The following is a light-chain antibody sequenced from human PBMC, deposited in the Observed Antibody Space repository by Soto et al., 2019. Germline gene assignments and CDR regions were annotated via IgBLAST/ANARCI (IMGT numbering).Light chain of an antibody. CDR2: SAS. J-gene: IGKJ1*01. V-gene: IGKV3-15*01. CDR1: QSVSSD. CDR3: LQYDNWPRT. Sequence: EIVMTQSPATLSVSPGETATLSCRASQSVSSDLAWYQQKPGQSPRLLIYSASTRATGIPARFSGSGFGTEFSVNISSLQSEDFALYFCLQYDNWPRTFGQGTRVEIK.